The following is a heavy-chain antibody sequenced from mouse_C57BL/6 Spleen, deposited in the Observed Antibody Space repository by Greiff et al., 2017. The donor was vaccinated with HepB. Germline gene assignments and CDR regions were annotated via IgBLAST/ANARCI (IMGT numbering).Heavy chain of an antibody. Sequence: VQLQQPGTELVKPGASVKLSCKASGYTFTSYWMHWVKQRPGQGLEWIGNINPSNGGTNYNEKFKSKATLTVDKSSSTAYMQLSSLTSEDSAVYYCARATTVVATPFDYWGQGTTPTVSS. V-gene: IGHV1-53*01. CDR1: GYTFTSYW. D-gene: IGHD1-1*01. CDR2: INPSNGGT. J-gene: IGHJ2*01. CDR3: ARATTVVATPFDY.